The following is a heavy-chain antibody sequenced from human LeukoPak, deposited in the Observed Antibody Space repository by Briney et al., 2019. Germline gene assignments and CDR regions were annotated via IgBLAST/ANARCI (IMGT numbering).Heavy chain of an antibody. CDR1: GFTFSSFG. D-gene: IGHD3-10*01. Sequence: GGSLRLSCAASGFTFSSFGMHWVRQAPGNGLEWVAVIWYDGSNKYYADSVKGRFTISRDNSKNTLYLQMNSLRAEDTAVYYCARDSGSTFYSPQGVIDYWGQGTLVTVSS. V-gene: IGHV3-33*01. CDR2: IWYDGSNK. CDR3: ARDSGSTFYSPQGVIDY. J-gene: IGHJ4*02.